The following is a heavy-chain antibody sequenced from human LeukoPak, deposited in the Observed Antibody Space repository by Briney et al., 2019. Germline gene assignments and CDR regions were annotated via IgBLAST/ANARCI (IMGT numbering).Heavy chain of an antibody. CDR2: INHSGST. J-gene: IGHJ3*02. Sequence: SETLSLTCAVYGGSFSGYYWSWIRQPPGKGLEWIGEINHSGSTNYDPSLKSRVTISVDTSKNQFSLKLSSVAAADTAVYYCARGLAVAPDAFDIWGQGTMVTVSS. CDR3: ARGLAVAPDAFDI. D-gene: IGHD6-19*01. CDR1: GGSFSGYY. V-gene: IGHV4-34*01.